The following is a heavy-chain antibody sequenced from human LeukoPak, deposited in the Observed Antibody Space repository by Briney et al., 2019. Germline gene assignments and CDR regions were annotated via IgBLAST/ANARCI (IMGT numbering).Heavy chain of an antibody. CDR2: ISGSGGST. Sequence: PGGSLRLSCAASGFTSSSYAMSWVRQAPGEGLEWVAAISGSGGSTYYADSVKGRFTISRDNSKNTLYLQMNSRRAEDTAVYYGAKEGRVVATVFFDCWGQGTLVTVSS. CDR3: AKEGRVVATVFFDC. V-gene: IGHV3-23*01. J-gene: IGHJ4*02. D-gene: IGHD5-12*01. CDR1: GFTSSSYA.